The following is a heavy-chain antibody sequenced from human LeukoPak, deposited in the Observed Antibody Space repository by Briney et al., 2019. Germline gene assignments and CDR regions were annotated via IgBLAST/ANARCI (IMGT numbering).Heavy chain of an antibody. CDR3: AGARGSYAFDI. V-gene: IGHV3-11*01. Sequence: GGSLRLSCAASGFTFSDYYMGWIRQAPGKGLEWVSYISSGDHSAYCADSMKGRFTISRDNAKNSLYLQMNSLRVEDTAVYYWAGARGSYAFDIWGQRDNGHRLF. CDR1: GFTFSDYY. J-gene: IGHJ3*02. D-gene: IGHD3-10*01. CDR2: ISSGDHSA.